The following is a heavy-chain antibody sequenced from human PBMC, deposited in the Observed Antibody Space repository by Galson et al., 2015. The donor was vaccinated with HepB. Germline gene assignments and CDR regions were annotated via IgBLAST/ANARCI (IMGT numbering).Heavy chain of an antibody. V-gene: IGHV3-33*01. J-gene: IGHJ2*01. Sequence: LRLSCAASGFTFRNYGMHWVRQAPGKGLEWVAVIYYDGSNKYYADSVKGRFTISRDNSKNMVSLQMNSLRADDTAVYYCARDRSERYFDLWGRGTLVTVSS. CDR2: IYYDGSNK. CDR1: GFTFRNYG. D-gene: IGHD5-24*01. CDR3: ARDRSERYFDL.